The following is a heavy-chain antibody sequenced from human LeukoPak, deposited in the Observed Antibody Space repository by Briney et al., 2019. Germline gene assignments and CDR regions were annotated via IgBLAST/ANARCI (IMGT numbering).Heavy chain of an antibody. CDR2: IYYSGNT. J-gene: IGHJ3*02. Sequence: SETLSLTCTVSGGSISSSSYYWAWIRQPPGKGLEWIGSIYYSGNTYYKSSLKSRVTIAVDTSKNQFSLKLNSVTATDTAVYYCARGPRITIFGVVMANDAFDIWGQGTMVTVSS. CDR3: ARGPRITIFGVVMANDAFDI. CDR1: GGSISSSSYY. V-gene: IGHV4-39*07. D-gene: IGHD3-3*01.